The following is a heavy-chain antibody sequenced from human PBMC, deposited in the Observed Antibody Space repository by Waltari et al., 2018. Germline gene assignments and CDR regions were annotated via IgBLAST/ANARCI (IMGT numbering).Heavy chain of an antibody. D-gene: IGHD1-7*01. V-gene: IGHV4-4*07. CDR3: AREREIFTGTTRGCAFDI. CDR2: IYTSGST. J-gene: IGHJ3*02. Sequence: QVQLQESGPGLVKPSETLSLTCTVSGGSISSYYWSWIRQPAGKGLEWIGRIYTSGSTNYHPSLKSRVTMSVDTSKNQFSLKLSSVTAADTAVYYCAREREIFTGTTRGCAFDIWGQGTMVTVSS. CDR1: GGSISSYY.